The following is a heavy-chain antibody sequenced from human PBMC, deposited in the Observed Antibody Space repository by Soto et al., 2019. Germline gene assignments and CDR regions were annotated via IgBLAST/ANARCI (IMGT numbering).Heavy chain of an antibody. CDR1: GFTFSDHY. D-gene: IGHD6-13*01. CDR3: DRVFGRSWYQAFFDY. V-gene: IGHV3-72*01. Sequence: GGSLRLSCAASGFTFSDHYMHWVRQAPGKGLEWVGRTRNKANSYTTEYAASVKGRFTISRDDSKNSLFLQMNSLKTEDTAVYYCDRVFGRSWYQAFFDYWGQGTLVTVSS. J-gene: IGHJ4*02. CDR2: TRNKANSYTT.